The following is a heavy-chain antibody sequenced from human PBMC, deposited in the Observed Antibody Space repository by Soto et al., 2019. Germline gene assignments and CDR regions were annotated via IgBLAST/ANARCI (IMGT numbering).Heavy chain of an antibody. CDR2: IKSKTDGGTT. Sequence: GGSLRLSCAASGFTFSNAWMSWVRQAPGKGLEWVGRIKSKTDGGTTDYAAPVKGRFTISRDDSKNTLYLQMNSLKTEDTAVYYCTTPPYCGGDCYHDYWGQGTLVTVSS. CDR3: TTPPYCGGDCYHDY. J-gene: IGHJ4*02. D-gene: IGHD2-21*02. CDR1: GFTFSNAW. V-gene: IGHV3-15*01.